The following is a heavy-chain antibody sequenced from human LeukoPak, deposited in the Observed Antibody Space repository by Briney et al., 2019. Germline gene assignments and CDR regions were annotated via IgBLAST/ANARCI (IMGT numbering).Heavy chain of an antibody. V-gene: IGHV3-48*04. CDR2: ISSSGSTI. D-gene: IGHD2-2*01. Sequence: PGGSLRLSCAASGFIFSSYSMNWVRQAPGKGLEWVSFISSSGSTIYYADSVKGRFTMSRDNARDSLYLQMNSLRVEDTAVYYCARETDSTLFDYWGQGTLVTVSS. CDR1: GFIFSSYS. CDR3: ARETDSTLFDY. J-gene: IGHJ4*02.